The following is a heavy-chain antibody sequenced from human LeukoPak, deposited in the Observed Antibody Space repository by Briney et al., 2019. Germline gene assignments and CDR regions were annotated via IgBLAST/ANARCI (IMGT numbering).Heavy chain of an antibody. J-gene: IGHJ3*02. D-gene: IGHD2-2*01. CDR1: GFTFSSYS. V-gene: IGHV3-21*01. CDR2: ISSSSSYI. CDR3: AKDCSSTSCLDAFDI. Sequence: GGSLRLSCAASGFTFSSYSMNWVRQAPGKGLEWVSSISSSSSYIYYADSVKGRFTISRDNAKNSLYLQMNSLRAEDTAVYYCAKDCSSTSCLDAFDIWGQGTMVTVSS.